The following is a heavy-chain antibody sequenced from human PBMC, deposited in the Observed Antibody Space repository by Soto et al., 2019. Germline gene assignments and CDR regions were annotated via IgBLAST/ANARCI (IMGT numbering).Heavy chain of an antibody. CDR3: ARQPYTSGAYYFDY. D-gene: IGHD6-19*01. CDR2: TYYSGST. J-gene: IGHJ4*02. Sequence: LSLTCTVSGDSISSGDYYWSWIRQPPGKGLEWIGYTYYSGSTYYNPSLKSRVTISVDTSKNQFSLRLSSVTAADTAVYYCARQPYTSGAYYFDYWGQGTPVTVSS. V-gene: IGHV4-30-4*01. CDR1: GDSISSGDYY.